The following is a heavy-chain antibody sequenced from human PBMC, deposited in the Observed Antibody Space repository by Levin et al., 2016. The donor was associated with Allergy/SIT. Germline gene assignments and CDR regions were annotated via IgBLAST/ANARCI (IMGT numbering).Heavy chain of an antibody. Sequence: VRQMPGKGLEWMGIIYPGDSDTRYSPSFQGQVTISADKSISTAYLQWSSLKASDTAMYYCARRGGYSGYDYVGTKYYFDYWGQGTLVTVS. V-gene: IGHV5-51*01. J-gene: IGHJ4*02. D-gene: IGHD5-12*01. CDR2: IYPGDSDT. CDR3: ARRGGYSGYDYVGTKYYFDY.